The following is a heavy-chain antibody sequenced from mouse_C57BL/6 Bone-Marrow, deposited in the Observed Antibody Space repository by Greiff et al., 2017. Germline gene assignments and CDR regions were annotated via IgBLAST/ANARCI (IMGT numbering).Heavy chain of an antibody. D-gene: IGHD2-13*01. CDR2: IDPNSGGT. V-gene: IGHV1-72*01. Sequence: QVQLQQSGAELVKPGASVKLSCKASGYTFTSYWMHWVKQRPGRGLEWIGRIDPNSGGTKYNEKFKSKATLTVDKPSSTAYMQLSRLTSEDSAVYYCARWGLSSSYYAMDYWGQGTSVTVSS. CDR1: GYTFTSYW. CDR3: ARWGLSSSYYAMDY. J-gene: IGHJ4*01.